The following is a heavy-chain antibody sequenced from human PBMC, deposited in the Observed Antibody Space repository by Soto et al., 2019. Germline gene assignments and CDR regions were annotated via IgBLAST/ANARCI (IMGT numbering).Heavy chain of an antibody. Sequence: SENLPLTCSASGDSMSEFYWSWIRQSPGKGLEWIGYVHYVGTTKYNPSHKSRVTISVDTSKKQFSLNLRSVTAADTAVYYCTRINYYDTSGYPYFFAYWGQGAPVTGSS. J-gene: IGHJ4*02. CDR3: TRINYYDTSGYPYFFAY. CDR2: VHYVGTT. CDR1: GDSMSEFY. D-gene: IGHD3-22*01. V-gene: IGHV4-59*12.